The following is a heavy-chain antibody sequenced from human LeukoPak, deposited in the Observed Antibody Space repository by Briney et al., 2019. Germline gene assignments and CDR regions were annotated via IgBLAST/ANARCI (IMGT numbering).Heavy chain of an antibody. Sequence: GASVKVSCTASGYIFTSYDISWVRQAPGQGLEWMGRISAYNGNTKYAQKLQGRVTMTTDTLTSTAYMELRSLRSDDTAVYYCARESGSGSSHWFDSWGRGTLVTVSS. D-gene: IGHD3-10*01. CDR3: ARESGSGSSHWFDS. J-gene: IGHJ5*01. CDR1: GYIFTSYD. V-gene: IGHV1-18*01. CDR2: ISAYNGNT.